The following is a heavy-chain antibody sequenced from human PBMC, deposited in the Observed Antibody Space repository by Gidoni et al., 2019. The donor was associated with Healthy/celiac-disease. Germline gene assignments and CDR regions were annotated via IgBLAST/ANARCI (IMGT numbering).Heavy chain of an antibody. V-gene: IGHV1-69*01. CDR2: IIPIFGTA. CDR1: GGTFSSYA. D-gene: IGHD4-17*01. CDR3: ARDRDYGDYGDYYYYGMDV. J-gene: IGHJ6*02. Sequence: QVQLVQSGAEVKKPGSSVKVSCKASGGTFSSYAIRWVRQAPGQGHEWMGGIIPIFGTANYAQKFQGRVTITADESTSTAYMELSSLRSEDTAVYYCARDRDYGDYGDYYYYGMDVWGRGTTVTVSS.